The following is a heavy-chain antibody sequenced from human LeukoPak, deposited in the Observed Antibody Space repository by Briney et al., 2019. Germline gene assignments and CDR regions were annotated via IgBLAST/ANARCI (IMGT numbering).Heavy chain of an antibody. CDR3: ARAGRGWFGSMDV. D-gene: IGHD3-10*01. CDR2: VSFDGSNK. CDR1: GFTFSSYG. J-gene: IGHJ6*02. V-gene: IGHV3-33*08. Sequence: GGSLRLSCAASGFTFSSYGMHWVRQAPGKGLEWVAVVSFDGSNKYFEDSVKGRFSISRDNSRNTLYLQMNSLRAEDTAVYYCARAGRGWFGSMDVWGQGTTVTVSS.